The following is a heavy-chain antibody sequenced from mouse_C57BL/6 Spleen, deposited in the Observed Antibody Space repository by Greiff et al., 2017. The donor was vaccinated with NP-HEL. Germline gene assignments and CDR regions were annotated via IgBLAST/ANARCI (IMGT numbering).Heavy chain of an antibody. V-gene: IGHV10-1*01. CDR2: IRSKSNNYAT. D-gene: IGHD1-1*01. CDR1: GFSFNTYA. Sequence: EVQLVESGGGLVQPKGSLKLSCAASGFSFNTYAMNWVRQAPGKGLEWVARIRSKSNNYATYYADSVKDRFTISRDDSESMLYLQMNNLKTDDTAMYYCVRQGYYEYFDVWGTGTTVTVSS. J-gene: IGHJ1*03. CDR3: VRQGYYEYFDV.